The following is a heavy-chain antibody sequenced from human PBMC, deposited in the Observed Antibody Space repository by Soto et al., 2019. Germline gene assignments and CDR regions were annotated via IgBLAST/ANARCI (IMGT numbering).Heavy chain of an antibody. J-gene: IGHJ4*02. CDR2: INRDGSET. CDR1: GLTFSNYW. D-gene: IGHD2-2*01. CDR3: ARPARECSSPCCAN. Sequence: EVQLVESGGGLVQPGGSLRLSCVVSGLTFSNYWMSWVRQAPGKGLEWVANINRDGSETYYVDSVKGRFTISRDNIKNSLYLQMTSLRAEDTAVYYCARPARECSSPCCANCGPGTLVTVSS. V-gene: IGHV3-7*01.